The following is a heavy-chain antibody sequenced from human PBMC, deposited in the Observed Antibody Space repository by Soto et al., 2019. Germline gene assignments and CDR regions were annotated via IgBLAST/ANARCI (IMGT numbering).Heavy chain of an antibody. V-gene: IGHV3-73*01. CDR2: IRSKANSYAT. D-gene: IGHD3-9*01. CDR1: GFTFSGSA. Sequence: GGSLRLSCAASGFTFSGSAMHWVRQATGKGLEWVGRIRSKANSYATAYAASEKGRFTISRDDSKNTAYLQMNSLKTEDTAVYYCTRDTSSDYDILTGYYRPFDYWGQGTLVTVSS. CDR3: TRDTSSDYDILTGYYRPFDY. J-gene: IGHJ4*02.